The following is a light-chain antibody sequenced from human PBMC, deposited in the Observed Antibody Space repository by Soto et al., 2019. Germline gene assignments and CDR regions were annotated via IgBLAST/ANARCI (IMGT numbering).Light chain of an antibody. CDR1: QSISYW. CDR2: DAS. CDR3: QQYSTYPLT. V-gene: IGKV1-5*01. J-gene: IGKJ4*01. Sequence: DIQMTQSPSTLSASLGDRVTITCRASQSISYWLAWYQQKPGTAPKLLIYDASTLESGVPLRFSGSRSGTEFTLTISSLQPDDFATSYCQQYSTYPLTFGGGTKVDIK.